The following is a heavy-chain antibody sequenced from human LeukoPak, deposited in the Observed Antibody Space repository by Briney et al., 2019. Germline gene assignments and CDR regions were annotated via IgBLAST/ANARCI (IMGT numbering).Heavy chain of an antibody. CDR2: ISYDGSNK. V-gene: IGHV3-30*18. CDR1: GFTFSSYG. Sequence: GGSLRLSCAASGFTFSSYGMHWVRQAPGKGLEWVAVISYDGSNKYYADSVKGRFTISRDNSKNTLYLQMNSLRAEDTAVYYCAKVGYSSGWHNFGYWGQGTLVTVSS. CDR3: AKVGYSSGWHNFGY. J-gene: IGHJ4*02. D-gene: IGHD6-19*01.